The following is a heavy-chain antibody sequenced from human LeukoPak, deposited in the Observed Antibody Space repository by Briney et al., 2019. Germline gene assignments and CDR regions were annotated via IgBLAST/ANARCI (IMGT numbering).Heavy chain of an antibody. J-gene: IGHJ3*02. Sequence: SVKVSCKASGYTFSSYDINWVRQATGQGLEWMGGIIPIFGTANYAQKFQGRVTITADKSTSTAYMELSSLRSEDTAVYYCAREVPAYAFDIWGQGTMVTVSS. CDR2: IIPIFGTA. V-gene: IGHV1-69*06. CDR1: GYTFSSYD. CDR3: AREVPAYAFDI. D-gene: IGHD3-10*01.